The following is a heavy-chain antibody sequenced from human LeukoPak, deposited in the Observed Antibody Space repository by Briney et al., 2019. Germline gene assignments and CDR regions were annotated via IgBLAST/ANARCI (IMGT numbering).Heavy chain of an antibody. CDR1: GYTFTSYD. CDR2: MNPNSGNT. V-gene: IGHV1-8*01. J-gene: IGHJ4*02. D-gene: IGHD3-3*01. Sequence: ASVKVSCKASGYTFTSYDINWVRQATGQGLEWMGWMNPNSGNTGYAQKFQGRVTMTRDTSTSTVYMELSSLRSEDTAVYYCARGPRNDFWSGYRSYYFDYWGQGTLVTVSS. CDR3: ARGPRNDFWSGYRSYYFDY.